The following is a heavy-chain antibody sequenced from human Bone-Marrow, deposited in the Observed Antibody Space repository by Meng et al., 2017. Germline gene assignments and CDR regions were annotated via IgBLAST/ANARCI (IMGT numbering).Heavy chain of an antibody. Sequence: GESLKISCAASGFTFSSYWMHWARQAPGKGLVWVSRINSDGSSTSYADSVKGRFTISRDNAKNTLYLQMNSLRAEDTAVYYCARDGYSSGWYGGYYYYYGMDVWGQGTTVTVSS. J-gene: IGHJ6*02. CDR3: ARDGYSSGWYGGYYYYYGMDV. D-gene: IGHD6-19*01. CDR2: INSDGSST. V-gene: IGHV3-74*01. CDR1: GFTFSSYW.